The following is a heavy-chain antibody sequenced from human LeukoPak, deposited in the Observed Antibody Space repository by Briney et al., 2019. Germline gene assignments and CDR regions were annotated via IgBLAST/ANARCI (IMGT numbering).Heavy chain of an antibody. Sequence: GASVKVSCKVSGYTLTELSMHWVRQAPGKGLEWMGGFDHGDGETIYAQKFQGRVTITTDESTSTAYMELSSLRSEDTAVYYCARGGPYYDFWSGYFLGVYYYYYMDVWGKGTTVTVSS. CDR3: ARGGPYYDFWSGYFLGVYYYYYMDV. CDR2: FDHGDGET. J-gene: IGHJ6*03. CDR1: GYTLTELS. V-gene: IGHV1-24*01. D-gene: IGHD3-3*01.